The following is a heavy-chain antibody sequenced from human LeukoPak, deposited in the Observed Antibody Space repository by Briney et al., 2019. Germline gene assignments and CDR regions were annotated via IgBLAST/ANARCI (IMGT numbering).Heavy chain of an antibody. CDR3: ARGRYFDL. CDR2: INHSGST. Sequence: SETLSLTCAVYGGSFSVYYWSWIRQPPGKGLEWIGEINHSGSTNYNPSLKSRVTISVDTSKNQFSLKLSSVTAADTAVYYCARGRYFDLWGRGTLVTVSS. CDR1: GGSFSVYY. V-gene: IGHV4-34*01. J-gene: IGHJ2*01.